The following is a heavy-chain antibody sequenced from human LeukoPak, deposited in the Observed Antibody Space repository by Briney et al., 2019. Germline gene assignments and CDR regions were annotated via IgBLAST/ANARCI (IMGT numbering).Heavy chain of an antibody. Sequence: ASVKVSCKASGYTFTGYYMHWVRQAPGQGLEWMGWINPNSGGTSYAQKFQGRVTMTRDTSITTAYMELSRLRSDDTAVYYCARDRGGNSYNYDMDVWGQGTTVIVSS. CDR2: INPNSGGT. V-gene: IGHV1-2*02. CDR1: GYTFTGYY. CDR3: ARDRGGNSYNYDMDV. D-gene: IGHD3-16*01. J-gene: IGHJ6*02.